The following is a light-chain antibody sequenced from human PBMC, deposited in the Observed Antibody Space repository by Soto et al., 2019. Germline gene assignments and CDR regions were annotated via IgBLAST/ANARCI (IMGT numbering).Light chain of an antibody. Sequence: TQSPSTLSVTTGETATLSCRASQIIKTFYFGWYQQKPGQSPRLLIYGVYSRATGTPDRFSGSGSGTDFTLNISRLEPEDSAVYYCHFYSSSLLPFGQGTHLEIK. CDR1: QIIKTFY. CDR3: HFYSSSLLP. CDR2: GVY. J-gene: IGKJ5*01. V-gene: IGKV3-20*01.